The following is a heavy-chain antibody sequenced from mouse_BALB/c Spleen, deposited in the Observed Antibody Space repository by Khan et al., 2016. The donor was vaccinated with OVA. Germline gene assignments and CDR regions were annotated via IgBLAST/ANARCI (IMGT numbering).Heavy chain of an antibody. D-gene: IGHD1-1*01. V-gene: IGHV1-7*01. CDR3: ANHGSSSAWLTY. CDR1: GYTFTSYW. Sequence: VRLQQSGAELAKPGASVKMSCKASGYTFTSYWMHWVKQRPGQGLEWIGYFNPSTGYTEYNQRFKDKATLTADKSSSTAYMQLRSLTSEESAVYYCANHGSSSAWLTYWGQGTLVTVSA. CDR2: FNPSTGYT. J-gene: IGHJ3*01.